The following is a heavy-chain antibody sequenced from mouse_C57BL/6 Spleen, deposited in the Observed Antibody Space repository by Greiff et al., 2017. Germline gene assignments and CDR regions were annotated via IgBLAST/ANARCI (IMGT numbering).Heavy chain of an antibody. V-gene: IGHV5-4*03. CDR2: ISDGGSYT. J-gene: IGHJ4*01. CDR3: ARAVPVKAMDY. D-gene: IGHD6-1*01. CDR1: GFTFSSYA. Sequence: DVKLVESGGGLVKPGGSLKLSCAASGFTFSSYAMSWVRQTPEKRLEWVATISDGGSYTYYPDNVKGRFIISRDNAKNNLYLQMSHLKSEDTAMYYCARAVPVKAMDYWGQGTSVTVSS.